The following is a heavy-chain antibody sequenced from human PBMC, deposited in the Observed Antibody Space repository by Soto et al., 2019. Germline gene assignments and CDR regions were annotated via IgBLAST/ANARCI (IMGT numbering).Heavy chain of an antibody. J-gene: IGHJ6*01. Sequence: SLIGAVSGRGVARNSAAGDSIRKSPSRGLEWLGRTYYRSKWYNDYAVSVKSRITINPDTSKNQFSLHLNSVTPEDTAVYYCARDTVERPYYYYYLAMGVCGEGTTVTGSS. D-gene: IGHD1-1*01. V-gene: IGHV6-1*01. CDR2: TYYRSKWYN. CDR3: ARDTVERPYYYYYLAMGV. CDR1: GRGVARNSAA.